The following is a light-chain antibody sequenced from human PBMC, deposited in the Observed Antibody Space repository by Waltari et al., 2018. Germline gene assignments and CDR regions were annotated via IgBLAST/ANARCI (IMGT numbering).Light chain of an antibody. J-gene: IGKJ1*01. CDR1: QSVLSSSNNKNF. CDR3: QQYYTTPWT. Sequence: DIVMTQSPDSLAVSLGERATINCMSSQSVLSSSNNKNFLVWYQQKAGQTPKLLVYWDSSRESGVPERFSGSGSGTDFTLTISSLQAEDVAVYYCQQYYTTPWTFGQGTKVEIK. V-gene: IGKV4-1*01. CDR2: WDS.